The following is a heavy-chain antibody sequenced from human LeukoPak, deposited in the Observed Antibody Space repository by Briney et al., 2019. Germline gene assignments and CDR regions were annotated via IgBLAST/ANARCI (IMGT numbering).Heavy chain of an antibody. D-gene: IGHD6-19*01. CDR2: INPNSGGT. Sequence: ASVKVSCKASGYTFIGYYMRWVRQAPGQGLEWMGWINPNSGGTNYTQKFQGRVTMTRDTSISTAYMELGRLRSDDTAVYYCARDLIAVAGTPYFDYWGQGTLVTVSS. V-gene: IGHV1-2*02. CDR3: ARDLIAVAGTPYFDY. CDR1: GYTFIGYY. J-gene: IGHJ4*02.